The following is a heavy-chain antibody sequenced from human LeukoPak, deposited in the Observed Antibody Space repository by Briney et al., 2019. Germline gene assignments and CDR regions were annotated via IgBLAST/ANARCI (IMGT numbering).Heavy chain of an antibody. V-gene: IGHV3-30*03. J-gene: IGHJ6*03. CDR2: ILLDENSS. Sequence: TGGSLRLSCAASGFTLKNYEMNWVRQAPGKGLEWVAVILLDENSSYYVDSVKGRFTISRDNSKKMLYLQMNSLRAEDTAVYYCARGSSGYNFNYYYYMDVWGKGTTVTVSS. CDR1: GFTLKNYE. D-gene: IGHD5-24*01. CDR3: ARGSSGYNFNYYYYMDV.